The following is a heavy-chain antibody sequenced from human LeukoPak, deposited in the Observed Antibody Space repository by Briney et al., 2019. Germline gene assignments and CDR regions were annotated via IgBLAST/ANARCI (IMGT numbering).Heavy chain of an antibody. CDR2: ITAYNGNT. V-gene: IGHV1-18*01. D-gene: IGHD3-3*01. CDR1: AYTFTIYG. CDR3: YRVKFDRVPLFSDY. Sequence: SVKLSCKASAYTFTIYGISWVRRAPGQGLGLMGWITAYNGNTNYAQTLQGRVTMTTATYTTTAYLELKSLSSDDTAVAYCYRVKFDRVPLFSDYWAQGTLVSVSS. J-gene: IGHJ4*02.